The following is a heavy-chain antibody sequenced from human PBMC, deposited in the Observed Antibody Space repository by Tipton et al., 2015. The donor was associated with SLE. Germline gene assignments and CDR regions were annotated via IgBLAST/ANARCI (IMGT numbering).Heavy chain of an antibody. V-gene: IGHV1-46*01. Sequence: QLVQSGAEVKKPGASVKVSCRASGFAFTSYYMHWVRQAPGQGLEWMGVINPSGVWTSYAQKFQGRLSMTRDTSTSTDYMELSRLRSEDTAVYYCARGGGREHAFDVWGQGTMGTVSS. D-gene: IGHD3-10*01. CDR1: GFAFTSYY. J-gene: IGHJ3*01. CDR2: INPSGVWT. CDR3: ARGGGREHAFDV.